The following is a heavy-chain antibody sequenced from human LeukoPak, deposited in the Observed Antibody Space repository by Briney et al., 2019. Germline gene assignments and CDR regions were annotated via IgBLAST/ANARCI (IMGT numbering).Heavy chain of an antibody. V-gene: IGHV3-33*01. CDR3: AREWGRIAVAGGPGY. Sequence: GGSLRLSCAVSGFIFSNYGMHWVRQAPGKGLEWVAPIWNDGRTKFHADSVKGRFTISRDNSANTLYLQMSSLRVEDTAVYYCAREWGRIAVAGGPGYWGQGALVTVSS. CDR1: GFIFSNYG. CDR2: IWNDGRTK. D-gene: IGHD6-19*01. J-gene: IGHJ4*02.